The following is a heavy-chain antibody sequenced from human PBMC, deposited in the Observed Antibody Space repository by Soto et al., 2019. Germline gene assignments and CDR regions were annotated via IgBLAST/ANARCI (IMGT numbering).Heavy chain of an antibody. CDR3: AMSTTWYWADFDF. J-gene: IGHJ4*02. D-gene: IGHD6-13*01. CDR1: GYPFTTSY. V-gene: IGHV1-46*01. CDR2: INPRDGST. Sequence: QVQLVQSGAEVQMPGASVKVSCKASGYPFTTSYMHWVRQAPGKGLEWVGIINPRDGSTSYAQNFRGRVTMNGDTSTSTVYMELSSLRAEDTAVYYCAMSTTWYWADFDFWGQGTLVTVSS.